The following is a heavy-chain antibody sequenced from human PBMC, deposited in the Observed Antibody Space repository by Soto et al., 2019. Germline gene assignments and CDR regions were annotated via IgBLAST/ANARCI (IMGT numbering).Heavy chain of an antibody. D-gene: IGHD3-10*01. V-gene: IGHV3-66*01. J-gene: IGHJ4*02. Sequence: EVQLVESGGGLVQPGGSLRLSCAVSGFTVSNNYMSWVRQAPGKGLEWVSVIYSGGSTYYADSVKGRFTISRDNSKNTLYLQMNSLMAEDTAVYYCARADMVRGVSYWGQGTLVTVSS. CDR1: GFTVSNNY. CDR2: IYSGGST. CDR3: ARADMVRGVSY.